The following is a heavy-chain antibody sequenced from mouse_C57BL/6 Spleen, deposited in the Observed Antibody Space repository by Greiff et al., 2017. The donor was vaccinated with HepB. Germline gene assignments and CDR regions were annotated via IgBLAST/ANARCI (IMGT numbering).Heavy chain of an antibody. CDR1: GFTFSDYY. CDR3: ARKDYGSNAMDY. J-gene: IGHJ4*01. D-gene: IGHD1-1*01. Sequence: EVQGVESGGGLVQPGGSLKLSCAASGFTFSDYYMYWVRQTPEKRLEWVAYISNGGGSTYYPDTVKGRFTISRDNAKNTLYLQMSRLKSEDTAMYYCARKDYGSNAMDYWGQGTSVTVSS. V-gene: IGHV5-12*01. CDR2: ISNGGGST.